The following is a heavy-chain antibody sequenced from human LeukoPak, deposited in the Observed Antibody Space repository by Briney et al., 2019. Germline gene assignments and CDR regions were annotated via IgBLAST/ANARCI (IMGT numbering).Heavy chain of an antibody. CDR2: ISWNSGSI. V-gene: IGHV3-9*01. CDR3: AKGYAFDI. CDR1: GFTFDDYA. J-gene: IGHJ3*02. Sequence: PGRSLRLSCAASGFTFDDYAMHWVRQAPGKGLEWVSGISWNSGSIGYADSVKGRFTISRDNAKNSLYLQMNSLRAEDTALYYCAKGYAFDIWGQGTMVTVSS.